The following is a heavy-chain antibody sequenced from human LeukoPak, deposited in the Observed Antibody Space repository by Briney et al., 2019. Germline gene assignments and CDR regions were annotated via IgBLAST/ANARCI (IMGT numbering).Heavy chain of an antibody. Sequence: GALRLSCAASGFTFSSYAMSWVRQAPGKGLEWVSASSGSGGSTYYADSVKGRFTISRDNSKNTLYLQMNSLRAEDTAVYYCAKDQLVLGFRFDYWGQGTLVTVSS. CDR2: SSGSGGST. J-gene: IGHJ4*02. V-gene: IGHV3-23*01. CDR3: AKDQLVLGFRFDY. CDR1: GFTFSSYA. D-gene: IGHD2-8*02.